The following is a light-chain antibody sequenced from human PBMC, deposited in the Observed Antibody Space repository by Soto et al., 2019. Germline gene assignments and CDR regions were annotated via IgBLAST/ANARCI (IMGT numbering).Light chain of an antibody. CDR3: QQYNSYTT. CDR1: QSISSW. Sequence: DIQMTQSPSTLSASVGDRVTITCRASQSISSWLAWYQQKPGKAPKLLIYDASSLESGVPSRFSGSGSGTEFSLPISCLQPDDFATYSCQQYNSYTTFGPGTKVDIK. J-gene: IGKJ3*01. V-gene: IGKV1-5*01. CDR2: DAS.